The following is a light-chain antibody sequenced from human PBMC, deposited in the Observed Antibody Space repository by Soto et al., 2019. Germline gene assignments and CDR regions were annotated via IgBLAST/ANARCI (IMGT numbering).Light chain of an antibody. J-gene: IGLJ1*01. Sequence: QSVLTQPPSVAGAPGQRVTISCTGSSSNIGAGYDVHWYQQLPGTAPKLLIYGNSNRPSGFPDRFSGSKSGTSASLAITGLQAEDAADYYCQSYDSSLIVYVFVPGTTVTVL. CDR1: SSNIGAGYD. V-gene: IGLV1-40*01. CDR3: QSYDSSLIVYV. CDR2: GNS.